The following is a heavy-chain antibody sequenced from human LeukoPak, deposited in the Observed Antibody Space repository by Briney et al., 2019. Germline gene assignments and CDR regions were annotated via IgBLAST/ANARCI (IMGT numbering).Heavy chain of an antibody. J-gene: IGHJ4*02. CDR2: IHPGRGDT. V-gene: IGHV1-2*02. CDR1: GYTFTDHY. D-gene: IGHD7-27*01. CDR3: ARDHNWGSDY. Sequence: ASVKVSCKALGYTFTDHYFHWLRQAPGQGTEWMGWIHPGRGDTNIAQKFQGRVSLTRDMSISTAYMELSRLTSDDTAVYYCARDHNWGSDYWGQGTLVSVSS.